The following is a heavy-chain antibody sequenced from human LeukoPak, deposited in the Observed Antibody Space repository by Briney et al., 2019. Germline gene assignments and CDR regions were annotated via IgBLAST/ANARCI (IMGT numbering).Heavy chain of an antibody. CDR2: ISSSGSTI. Sequence: PGGSLRLSCAASGFTFSDYYMSWIRQAPGKGLEWVSYISSSGSTIYYADSVKGRFTISRDNAKNSLYLQMNSLRAEDTAVYYCARQQAARPMVFAFDIWGQGTMVTVSS. CDR3: ARQQAARPMVFAFDI. J-gene: IGHJ3*02. CDR1: GFTFSDYY. D-gene: IGHD6-6*01. V-gene: IGHV3-11*01.